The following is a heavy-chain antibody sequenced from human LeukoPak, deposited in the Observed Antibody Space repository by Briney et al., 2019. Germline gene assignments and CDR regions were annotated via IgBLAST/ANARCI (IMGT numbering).Heavy chain of an antibody. V-gene: IGHV4-59*01. D-gene: IGHD3-3*01. CDR2: IYYSGST. CDR1: GGSISSYY. J-gene: IGHJ1*01. CDR3: ARSCYDFWSGYYTGAEYFQH. Sequence: PSETLSLTCTVSGGSISSYYWSWLRQPPGKGLEWIGYIYYSGSTNYNPSLKSRVTISVDTSKNQFSLKLSSVTAADTAVYYCARSCYDFWSGYYTGAEYFQHWGQGTLVTVSS.